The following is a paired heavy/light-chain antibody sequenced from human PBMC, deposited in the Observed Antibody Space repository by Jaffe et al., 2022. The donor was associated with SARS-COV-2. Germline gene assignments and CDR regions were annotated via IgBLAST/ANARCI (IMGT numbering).Heavy chain of an antibody. CDR1: GGSITSGSYY. CDR3: AQTRITIIGEVIDLYGMDV. CDR2: IDTSGST. J-gene: IGHJ6*02. D-gene: IGHD3-3*01. V-gene: IGHV4-61*02. Sequence: QVQLQESGPGLVKPSQTLSLTCTVSGGSITSGSYYRSWIRQPAGKGLEWIGRIDTSGSTNYNPSLRSRVTISVDTSKNQFSLKLTSVTAADTAVYYCAQTRITIIGEVIDLYGMDVWGQGTTVTVSS.
Light chain of an antibody. CDR3: LQDSSYPWT. J-gene: IGKJ1*01. CDR1: QDIRSD. CDR2: AAS. Sequence: AILMTQSPSSLSASVGDRVTITCRASQDIRSDLGWYQQKIGKAPKLLIYAASSLHSGIPSRFSGSGSGTNFTLAISSLQPEDFATYYCLQDSSYPWTFGLGTKVDIK. V-gene: IGKV1-6*01.